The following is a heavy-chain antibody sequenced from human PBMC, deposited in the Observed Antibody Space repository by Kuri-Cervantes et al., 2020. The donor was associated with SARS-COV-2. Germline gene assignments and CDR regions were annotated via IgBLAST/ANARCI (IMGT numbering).Heavy chain of an antibody. V-gene: IGHV3-23*01. CDR1: GFTFGSYA. J-gene: IGHJ6*02. D-gene: IGHD3-3*01. CDR2: ISGSGGST. Sequence: GGSLRLSCAASGFTFGSYAMSWVRQAPGKGLEWVSAISGSGGSTYYADSVKGRFTISRDNSKNTLYLQMNSLRAEDTAVYYCAKLGGGDYDFWSGYSDYYYGMDVWGQGTTVTVSS. CDR3: AKLGGGDYDFWSGYSDYYYGMDV.